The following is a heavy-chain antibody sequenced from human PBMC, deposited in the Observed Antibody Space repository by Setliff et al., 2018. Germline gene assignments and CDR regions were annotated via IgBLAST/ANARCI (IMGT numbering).Heavy chain of an antibody. V-gene: IGHV4-39*01. CDR1: GGSINSSTYNSRSYY. J-gene: IGHJ4*02. Sequence: ASETLSLTCTVSGGSINSSTYNSRSYYWGWIRQPPGKGLEWIGRIYYSGNNYYNASLKSRLTISVDTSKNQFSLELTSVTAADAAVYYCARTGTYRYFDYWGQGALVTVSS. D-gene: IGHD1-1*01. CDR2: IYYSGNN. CDR3: ARTGTYRYFDY.